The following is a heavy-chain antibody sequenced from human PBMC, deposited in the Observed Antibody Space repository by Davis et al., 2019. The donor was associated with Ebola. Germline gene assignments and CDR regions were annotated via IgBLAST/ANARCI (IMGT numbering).Heavy chain of an antibody. CDR3: TRGYSDSDY. V-gene: IGHV3-21*01. J-gene: IGHJ4*02. CDR1: GFTFSLYT. Sequence: GGSLRLSCTASGFTFSLYTMNWFRRSPGKGLEWVSAISGSGTFIYYADSAKGRFTISRDNRRNTVHLQMNSLRVEDTAVYYCTRGYSDSDYWGQGTLVTVSS. D-gene: IGHD4-11*01. CDR2: ISGSGTFI.